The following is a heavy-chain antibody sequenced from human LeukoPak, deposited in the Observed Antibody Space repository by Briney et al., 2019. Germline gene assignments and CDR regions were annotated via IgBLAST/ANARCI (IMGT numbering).Heavy chain of an antibody. D-gene: IGHD3-22*01. J-gene: IGHJ3*02. CDR2: IYDSGST. CDR1: GGSINSYY. Sequence: SETLSLTCTVSGGSINSYYWSWIRQPPGKGLEWIGYIYDSGSTNYNPSLKSRVTISVDTSNNQFSLKLSSVTAADTAVYYCACLTTADAFVIWGQGTMVTVSS. V-gene: IGHV4-59*01. CDR3: ACLTTADAFVI.